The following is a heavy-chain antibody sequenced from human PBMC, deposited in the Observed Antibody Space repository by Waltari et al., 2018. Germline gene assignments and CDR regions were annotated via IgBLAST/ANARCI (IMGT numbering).Heavy chain of an antibody. CDR2: ISYDGINK. CDR1: GFTFSSYA. CDR3: ARAAVGVVVPHGSAFDI. Sequence: QVQLVESGGGVVQPGRSLRLSCAASGFTFSSYAMHWVRQAPGKGLEWVAVISYDGINKYYADSVKGRFTISRDNSKNTLYLQMNSLRAEDTAVYYCARAAVGVVVPHGSAFDIWGQGTMVTVSS. V-gene: IGHV3-30-3*01. J-gene: IGHJ3*02. D-gene: IGHD3-22*01.